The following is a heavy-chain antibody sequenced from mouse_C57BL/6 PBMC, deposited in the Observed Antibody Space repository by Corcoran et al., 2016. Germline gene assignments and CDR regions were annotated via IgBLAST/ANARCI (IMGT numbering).Heavy chain of an antibody. CDR3: ARSGTAQATAWFAY. V-gene: IGHV1-26*01. J-gene: IGHJ3*01. CDR1: GYTFTDYY. Sequence: EVQLQQSGPELVKPGASVKISCKASGYTFTDYYMNWVKQSHGKSLEWIGDINPNNGGTSYNQKFKGKATLTVDKSSSTAYMELRSLTSEDSAVYYCARSGTAQATAWFAYWGQGTLVTVSA. D-gene: IGHD3-2*02. CDR2: INPNNGGT.